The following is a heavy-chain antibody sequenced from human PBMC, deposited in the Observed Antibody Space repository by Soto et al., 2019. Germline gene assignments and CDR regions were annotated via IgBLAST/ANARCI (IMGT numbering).Heavy chain of an antibody. Sequence: SETLSLTCSVSGGSISSGDYYWSWIRQPPGKGLEWIGYIYYSGSTYYNPSLKSRVTISVDTSKNQFSLKLSSVTAADTAVYYCARAFRGITMVRGTTAWFDPWGQGTLDTVSS. CDR1: GGSISSGDYY. V-gene: IGHV4-30-4*01. CDR3: ARAFRGITMVRGTTAWFDP. J-gene: IGHJ5*02. D-gene: IGHD3-10*01. CDR2: IYYSGST.